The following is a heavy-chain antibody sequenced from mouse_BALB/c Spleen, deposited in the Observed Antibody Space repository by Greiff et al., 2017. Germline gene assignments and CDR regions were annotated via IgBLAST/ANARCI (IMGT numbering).Heavy chain of an antibody. Sequence: EVKLVESGGGLVQPGGSRKLSCAASGFTFSSFGMHWVRQAPEKGLEWVAYISSGSSTIYYADTVKGRFTISRDNPKNTLFLQMTSLRSEDTAMYYCARWDVYYAMDYWGQGTSVTVSS. CDR2: ISSGSSTI. J-gene: IGHJ4*01. D-gene: IGHD4-1*01. CDR1: GFTFSSFG. V-gene: IGHV5-17*02. CDR3: ARWDVYYAMDY.